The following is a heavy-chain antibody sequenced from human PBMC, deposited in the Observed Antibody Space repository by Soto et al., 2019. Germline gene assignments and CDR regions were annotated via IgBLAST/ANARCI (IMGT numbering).Heavy chain of an antibody. J-gene: IGHJ6*02. V-gene: IGHV1-69*13. D-gene: IGHD3-3*01. CDR2: IIPIFGTA. Sequence: SVEVSCKASGGTFSSYAISWVRQDPGQGLEWMGGIIPIFGTANYAQKFQGRVTITADESTSTAYMELSSLRSEDTAVYYCARDWGLRFLAWFPPEVYYYYGMDVWGQGTTVTVSS. CDR1: GGTFSSYA. CDR3: ARDWGLRFLAWFPPEVYYYYGMDV.